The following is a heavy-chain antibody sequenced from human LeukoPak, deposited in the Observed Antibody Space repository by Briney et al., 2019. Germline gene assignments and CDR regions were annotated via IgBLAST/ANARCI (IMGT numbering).Heavy chain of an antibody. CDR1: GYTFTSYD. V-gene: IGHV1-2*02. Sequence: VASVKVSCKASGYTFTSYDINWVRQAPGQGLEWMGWINPNSGGTNYAQKFQGRVTMTRDTSISTAYMELSRLRSDDTAVYYCARDLVVPAASGEFDYWGQGTLVTVSS. D-gene: IGHD2-2*01. CDR2: INPNSGGT. J-gene: IGHJ4*02. CDR3: ARDLVVPAASGEFDY.